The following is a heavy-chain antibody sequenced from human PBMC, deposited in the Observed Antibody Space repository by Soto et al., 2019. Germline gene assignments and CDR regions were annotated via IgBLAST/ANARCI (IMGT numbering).Heavy chain of an antibody. Sequence: GSLRLSCAASGFTFSSYAMSWVRQAPGKGLEWVSAISGSGGGTYYPDSVKGRFTVSRDNSKNTLYLQMNSLRAEDTAIYYCAKGDGSGSWYSNYWGQGTLVTVSS. CDR3: AKGDGSGSWYSNY. CDR2: ISGSGGGT. CDR1: GFTFSSYA. V-gene: IGHV3-23*01. D-gene: IGHD3-22*01. J-gene: IGHJ4*02.